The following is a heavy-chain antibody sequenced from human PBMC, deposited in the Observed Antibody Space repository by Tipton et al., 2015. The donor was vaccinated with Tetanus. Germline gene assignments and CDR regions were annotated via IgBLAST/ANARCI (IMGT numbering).Heavy chain of an antibody. CDR2: INPYNGDT. V-gene: IGHV1-2*06. CDR1: GYSFTSHY. D-gene: IGHD3-10*01. CDR3: ISRGFTFTN. Sequence: QSGAEVKKPGASVQVFCKASGYSFTSHYMHWVRQAPGQGVEWMGRINPYNGDTVYAQKFQGRVTMTRDTSFSTAYMGLSSLTSDDTAVYYCISRGFTFTNWGQGTLVIVSS. J-gene: IGHJ4*02.